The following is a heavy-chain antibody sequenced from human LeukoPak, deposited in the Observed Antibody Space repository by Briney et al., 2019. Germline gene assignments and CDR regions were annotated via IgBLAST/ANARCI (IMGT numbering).Heavy chain of an antibody. Sequence: PSETLSLTCAVYGGSFSGYYWSWIRQPPGKGLEWIGEINHSGSTNYNPSLKSRVTISVDTSKNQFSLKLSSVTAADTAVYYCARGLVSYDFWSGSKPVAAFDIWGQGTMVTVSS. CDR1: GGSFSGYY. D-gene: IGHD3-3*01. V-gene: IGHV4-34*01. CDR3: ARGLVSYDFWSGSKPVAAFDI. CDR2: INHSGST. J-gene: IGHJ3*02.